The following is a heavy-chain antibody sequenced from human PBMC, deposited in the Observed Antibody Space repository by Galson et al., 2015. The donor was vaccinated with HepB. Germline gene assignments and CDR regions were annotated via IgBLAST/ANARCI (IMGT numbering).Heavy chain of an antibody. Sequence: QSGAEVKKPGESLKISCKGSGYSFTSYWIGWERQMPGKGLEWMGIIYPGDSDTRYSPSFQGQVTISADKSSSTAYLQWSSLKASDTAMYYCARCTMVRGLIYYFDYWGQGTLVTVSS. CDR3: ARCTMVRGLIYYFDY. CDR2: IYPGDSDT. D-gene: IGHD3-10*01. J-gene: IGHJ4*02. V-gene: IGHV5-51*01. CDR1: GYSFTSYW.